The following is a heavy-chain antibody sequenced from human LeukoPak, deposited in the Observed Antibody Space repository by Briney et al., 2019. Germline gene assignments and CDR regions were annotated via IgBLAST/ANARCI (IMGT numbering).Heavy chain of an antibody. J-gene: IGHJ4*02. D-gene: IGHD3-22*01. Sequence: SETLSPTCTVSGGSISSYYWSWIRQPPGKGLEWIGYIYYSGSTNYNPSLKSRVTISVDTSKNQFSLKLSSVTAADTAVYYCAGWAVGLDNYYDSRTDDYWGQGTLVTVSS. CDR3: AGWAVGLDNYYDSRTDDY. CDR1: GGSISSYY. CDR2: IYYSGST. V-gene: IGHV4-59*01.